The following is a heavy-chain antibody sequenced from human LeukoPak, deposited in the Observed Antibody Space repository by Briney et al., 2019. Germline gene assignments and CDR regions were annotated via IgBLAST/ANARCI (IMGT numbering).Heavy chain of an antibody. J-gene: IGHJ4*02. CDR1: GYTFTGYY. D-gene: IGHD3-22*01. Sequence: ASVKVSCKASGYTFTGYYIHWVRHAPGQGLEWMGIINPSGDSTSYAQKFQGRLTMTRDMSTSTVYMELSSLTSEDTAVFYCARDLDSSGLLHPSGPPTYYFDYWGQGTLVTVSS. V-gene: IGHV1-46*01. CDR2: INPSGDST. CDR3: ARDLDSSGLLHPSGPPTYYFDY.